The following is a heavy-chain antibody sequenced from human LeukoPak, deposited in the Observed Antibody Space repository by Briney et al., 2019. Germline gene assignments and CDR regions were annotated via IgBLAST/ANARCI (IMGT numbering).Heavy chain of an antibody. CDR3: ARRYSSSWYSETDY. D-gene: IGHD6-13*01. J-gene: IGHJ4*02. CDR1: GGPISSSSYY. Sequence: TSETLSLTCTVSGGPISSSSYYWGWIRQPPGKGLVWIGSIYYSGSTSYNPPLKSRVTISVDTSKNQFSLKLSSVTAADTAVYYCARRYSSSWYSETDYWGQGTLVTVSS. V-gene: IGHV4-39*01. CDR2: IYYSGST.